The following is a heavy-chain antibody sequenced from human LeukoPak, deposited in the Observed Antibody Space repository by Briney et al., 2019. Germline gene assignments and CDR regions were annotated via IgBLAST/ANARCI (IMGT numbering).Heavy chain of an antibody. V-gene: IGHV3-23*01. CDR1: GFTFSSYA. J-gene: IGHJ4*02. CDR3: ANPAFYVTAIRAGIDY. D-gene: IGHD2-21*02. CDR2: ISGSGGST. Sequence: GGSLRLSCAASGFTFSSYAMSWVRQAPGKGLEWVSAISGSGGSTYYADSVKGRFTISRDNSKNTLYLQMNSLRAEDTAVYYCANPAFYVTAIRAGIDYWGQGTLVTVSS.